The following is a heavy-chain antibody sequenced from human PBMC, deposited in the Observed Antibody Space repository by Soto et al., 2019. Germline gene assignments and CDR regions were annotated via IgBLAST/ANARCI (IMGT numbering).Heavy chain of an antibody. CDR3: AKDPPWTVGPLAMDV. D-gene: IGHD2-2*01. CDR1: GFTFSTHA. J-gene: IGHJ6*02. CDR2: FSGSGGNI. Sequence: ASVKVSCVASGFTFSTHAMSWVRQAPGKGLEWVSTFSGSGGNIYYAESVKGRLTISRDDSKNTLYLQMNSLRVEDTAVYYCAKDPPWTVGPLAMDVWGQGTTVTVSS. V-gene: IGHV3-23*01.